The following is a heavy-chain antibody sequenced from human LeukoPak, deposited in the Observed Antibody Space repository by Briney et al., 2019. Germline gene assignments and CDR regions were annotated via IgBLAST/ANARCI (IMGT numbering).Heavy chain of an antibody. CDR2: IYHSRTT. CDR3: ASCLFDYYYFDQ. CDR1: GDSITSHSW. V-gene: IGHV4-4*02. Sequence: SETLSLTCAVSGDSITSHSWWSWVRQSPGKGLEWIGEIYHSRTTNYSPSLKSRVTISVDKSKNQLSLRLTSVTAADTAVYFCASCLFDYYYFDQWGQGTLVTVSS. D-gene: IGHD3-10*01. J-gene: IGHJ4*02.